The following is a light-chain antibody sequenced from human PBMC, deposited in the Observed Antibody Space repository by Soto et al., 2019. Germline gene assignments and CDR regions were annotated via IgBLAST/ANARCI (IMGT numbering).Light chain of an antibody. CDR2: DAS. CDR3: QQVNSYTFT. CDR1: QGIASG. V-gene: IGKV1-13*02. Sequence: AIQLTQSPSSLAASTGDRVTITCRASQGIASGLAWYQQKPGKAPKLLIQDASSLESGVPSRFSGSGSGTDFTLTISSLQPEDFATYHCQQVNSYTFTFGGGTKLEI. J-gene: IGKJ2*01.